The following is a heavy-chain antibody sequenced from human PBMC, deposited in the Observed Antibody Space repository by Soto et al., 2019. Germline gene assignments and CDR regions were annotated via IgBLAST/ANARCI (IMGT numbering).Heavy chain of an antibody. CDR2: ISYGGDNK. CDR3: AKARHSTSWYGLEADF. J-gene: IGHJ4*02. CDR1: EFIFSDYA. Sequence: QVQLVESGGGVVQPGRSMRLSCAASEFIFSDYAMHWVRQAPGKGLEWVAVISYGGDNKYYADSVRGRFAISRDNLKNTLDLQMNSLNPEDTAMYHCAKARHSTSWYGLEADFWGQGTLVTVSS. D-gene: IGHD6-13*01. V-gene: IGHV3-30*09.